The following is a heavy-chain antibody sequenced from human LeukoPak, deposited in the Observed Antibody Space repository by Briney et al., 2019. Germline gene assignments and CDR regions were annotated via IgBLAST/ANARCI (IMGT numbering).Heavy chain of an antibody. V-gene: IGHV1-8*01. CDR3: ARGLRREQQLLRAFDY. J-gene: IGHJ4*02. CDR1: GYTFTNYD. CDR2: MNPNSGNT. Sequence: ASVKVSCKASGYTFTNYDINWVRQASGQGLEWMGWMNPNSGNTGSAQKFRGRVTMTSSTSISTAYMELSSLRSEDTAVYYCARGLRREQQLLRAFDYWGQGTPVTVSS. D-gene: IGHD6-13*01.